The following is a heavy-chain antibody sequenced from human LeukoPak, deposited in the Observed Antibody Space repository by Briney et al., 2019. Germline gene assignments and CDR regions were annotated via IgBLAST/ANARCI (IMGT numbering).Heavy chain of an antibody. CDR1: GYTFTGYY. CDR2: INPNSGGT. V-gene: IGHV1-2*02. D-gene: IGHD6-19*01. J-gene: IGHJ6*02. CDR3: ARDLVAGPLNYYYYYGMDV. Sequence: ALVKVSCKASGYTFTGYYMHWVRQAPGQGLEWMGWINPNSGGTNYAQKFQGRVTMTRDTSISTAYMELSRLRSDDTAVYYCARDLVAGPLNYYYYYGMDVWGQGTTVTVSS.